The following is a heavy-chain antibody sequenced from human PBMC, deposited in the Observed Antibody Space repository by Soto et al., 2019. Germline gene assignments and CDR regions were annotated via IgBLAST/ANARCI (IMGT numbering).Heavy chain of an antibody. V-gene: IGHV4-30-2*01. D-gene: IGHD5-12*01. Sequence: SETLSLTCAVSGGSISSGGYSWSWIRQPPGKGLEWIGYIYHSGSTYYNPSLKSRVTISVDRSKNQFSLKLSSVTAADTAVYYCARSAPTTDFDYWGQGTLVTVSS. J-gene: IGHJ4*02. CDR1: GGSISSGGYS. CDR3: ARSAPTTDFDY. CDR2: IYHSGST.